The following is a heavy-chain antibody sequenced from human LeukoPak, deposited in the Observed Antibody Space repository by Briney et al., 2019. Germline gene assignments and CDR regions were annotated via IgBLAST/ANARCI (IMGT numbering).Heavy chain of an antibody. Sequence: GGSLRLSCAASGFTFSSYWMNWARQAPGKGLEWVTFISPDGSNKYYADSVKGRFSISRDSSKNTLYLQMNSLRAEDTAVYYCARDRGYYDSSGYYYKGYFDYWGQGTLVTVSS. V-gene: IGHV3-30*03. CDR1: GFTFSSYW. J-gene: IGHJ4*02. D-gene: IGHD3-22*01. CDR3: ARDRGYYDSSGYYYKGYFDY. CDR2: ISPDGSNK.